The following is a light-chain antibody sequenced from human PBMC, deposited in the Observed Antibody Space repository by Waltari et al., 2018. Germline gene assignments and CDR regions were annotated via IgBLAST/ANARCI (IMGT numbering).Light chain of an antibody. J-gene: IGLJ2*01. V-gene: IGLV3-25*03. CDR3: QSADGRGTYVV. CDR2: QDT. CDR1: ALPRQY. Sequence: SYELTQPPSVSVSPGQTARITCSGDALPRQYAYWYQQRPGQAPMLMIYQDTQRPSEIPERFSGSSSGTTVTLTISEVQAEDEADYYCQSADGRGTYVVFGGGTKLTVL.